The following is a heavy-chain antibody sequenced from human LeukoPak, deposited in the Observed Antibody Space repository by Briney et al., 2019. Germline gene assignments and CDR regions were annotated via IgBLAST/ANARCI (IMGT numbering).Heavy chain of an antibody. CDR3: ASLDCSSTSCYRDDAFDI. J-gene: IGHJ3*02. D-gene: IGHD2-2*02. Sequence: GGSLRLSCAASGFTFSSYSMNWVRQAPGKGLEWVSSISSSSSYIYYADSVKGRFTISRDNAKNSLYLQMNSLRAEDTAVYYCASLDCSSTSCYRDDAFDIWGQGTMVTVSS. CDR2: ISSSSSYI. V-gene: IGHV3-21*01. CDR1: GFTFSSYS.